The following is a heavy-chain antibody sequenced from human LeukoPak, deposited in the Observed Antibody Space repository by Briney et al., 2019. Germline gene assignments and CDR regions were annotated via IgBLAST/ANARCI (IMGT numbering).Heavy chain of an antibody. Sequence: SETLSLTCTVSGGSISSSSYYWGWVRQPPGEGLEWIGYIYYSGSTNYNPSLKSRVTISVDTSKNQFSLKLSSVTAADTAVYYCATTLRGYSGYAPWGQGTLVTVSS. J-gene: IGHJ5*02. V-gene: IGHV4-61*05. CDR3: ATTLRGYSGYAP. CDR2: IYYSGST. D-gene: IGHD5-12*01. CDR1: GGSISSSSYY.